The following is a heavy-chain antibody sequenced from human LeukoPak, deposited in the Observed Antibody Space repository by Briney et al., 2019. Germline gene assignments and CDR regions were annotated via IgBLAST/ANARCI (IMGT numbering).Heavy chain of an antibody. CDR2: INNDGSYT. CDR1: GFTFSSYW. D-gene: IGHD6-19*01. J-gene: IGHJ4*02. CDR3: ARETSGHDY. V-gene: IGHV3-74*01. Sequence: GGSQRLSCAASGFTFSSYWMHWVRQAPGKGLVWVSRINNDGSYTNYADSVKGRFTISRDNAKNTLYLQMNSLRGEDTAVYYCARETSGHDYWGQGTLVTVSS.